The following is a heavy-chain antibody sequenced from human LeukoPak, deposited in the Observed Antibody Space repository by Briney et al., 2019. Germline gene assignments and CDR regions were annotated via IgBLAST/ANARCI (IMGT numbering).Heavy chain of an antibody. CDR3: ARGRFSYGRGMDV. D-gene: IGHD5-18*01. Sequence: PGGSLRLSCAGSGFSISNYWMSWVRQAPGKGLEWVANIKQAESERFYVDSVKDRFIISRENAENSVYLQMNSLRDEDTAVYYCARGRFSYGRGMDVWGQGTTVIVSS. CDR2: IKQAESER. V-gene: IGHV3-7*01. CDR1: GFSISNYW. J-gene: IGHJ6*02.